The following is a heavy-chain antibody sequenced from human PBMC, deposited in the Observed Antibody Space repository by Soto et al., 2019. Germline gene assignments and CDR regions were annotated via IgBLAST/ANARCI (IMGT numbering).Heavy chain of an antibody. J-gene: IGHJ4*02. V-gene: IGHV3-30*18. CDR3: VKSFFYDSSGYHYGLFDH. CDR2: VSFDGNNR. Sequence: QVQLVESGGGVVQPGRSLRLSCAASGFTFSKYAMYWVRQAPGRGPEWVAVVSFDGNNRFHVESVRGRFTISRDNSKSTLFLQMDSLRVEDTAVYYCVKSFFYDSSGYHYGLFDHWGQGALVTVSS. D-gene: IGHD3-22*01. CDR1: GFTFSKYA.